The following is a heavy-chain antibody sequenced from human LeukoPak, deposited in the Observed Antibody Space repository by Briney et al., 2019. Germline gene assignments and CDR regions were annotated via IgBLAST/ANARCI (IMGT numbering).Heavy chain of an antibody. Sequence: GGSLRLSCAASGFAFSIYAMSWVPQAPGKGLVWVSAISSYGHSHSTYYADSVKGRFTISRDNSKNTMYLQLNSLIAEDTAVYYCAKDLKVGSIYPGTFDIWGQGTMVTVSS. CDR2: ISSYGHSHST. CDR3: AKDLKVGSIYPGTFDI. D-gene: IGHD1-26*01. V-gene: IGHV3-23*01. J-gene: IGHJ3*02. CDR1: GFAFSIYA.